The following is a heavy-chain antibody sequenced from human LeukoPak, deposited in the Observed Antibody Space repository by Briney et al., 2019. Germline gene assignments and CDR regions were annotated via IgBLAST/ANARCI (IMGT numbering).Heavy chain of an antibody. CDR1: GFTFTNYG. V-gene: IGHV3-30*18. CDR2: ILYDGSKK. Sequence: GGSLRLSCAASGFTFTNYGMHWVRQAPGKGLEWVAAILYDGSKKYYADSVKGRFSIYRDNSNYTLYLQMNSLRAEDTAVYYCENFEGRRKAFHIWGQGTLVTVSS. J-gene: IGHJ3*02. D-gene: IGHD3-9*01. CDR3: ENFEGRRKAFHI.